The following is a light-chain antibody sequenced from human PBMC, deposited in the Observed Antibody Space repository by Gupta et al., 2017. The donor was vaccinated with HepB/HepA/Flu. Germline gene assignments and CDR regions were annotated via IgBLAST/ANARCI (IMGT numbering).Light chain of an antibody. Sequence: DVVMTQSPLSLPVTLGQPASTSCRSSQSLVYTDGNTYLNWFHQRPGQSPRRLIYEVSNRDSGVPDRFSGSGSGTDFTLKISRVEAEDVGVYYCMQGTHWPLSFGGGTKVEIK. J-gene: IGKJ4*01. CDR1: QSLVYTDGNTY. CDR3: MQGTHWPLS. V-gene: IGKV2-30*01. CDR2: EVS.